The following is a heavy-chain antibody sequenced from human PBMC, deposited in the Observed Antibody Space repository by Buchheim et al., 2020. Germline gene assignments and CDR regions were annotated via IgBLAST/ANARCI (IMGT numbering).Heavy chain of an antibody. CDR1: GFTLSSHS. V-gene: IGHV3-48*02. Sequence: EVQLVESGGDLVQPGGSLRLSCAASGFTLSSHSMNWVRQAPGKGLEWIAYITSNSRTIKYADSVRGRFTISRDNAQSSLYLQMSSLRDEDTAVYYCARDNEHSSAYNDMFDVWGRGT. D-gene: IGHD3-22*01. J-gene: IGHJ3*01. CDR3: ARDNEHSSAYNDMFDV. CDR2: ITSNSRTI.